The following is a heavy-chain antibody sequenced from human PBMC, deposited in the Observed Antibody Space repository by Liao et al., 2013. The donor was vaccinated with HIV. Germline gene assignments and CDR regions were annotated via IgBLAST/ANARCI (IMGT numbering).Heavy chain of an antibody. D-gene: IGHD3-16*01. CDR3: ARDLWEIETNYYYYYMDV. CDR1: GGSISSTNYY. Sequence: QLQLQESGPGLVKPSETLSLTCTVSGGSISSTNYYWGWIRQPPGKGLEWIGSIYYSAYTYYNPSLKSRVTISVDMSKNQFSLKLTSVTAADTAVYYCARDLWEIETNYYYYYMDVWGKGTTVTVSS. CDR2: IYYSAYT. J-gene: IGHJ6*03. V-gene: IGHV4-39*07.